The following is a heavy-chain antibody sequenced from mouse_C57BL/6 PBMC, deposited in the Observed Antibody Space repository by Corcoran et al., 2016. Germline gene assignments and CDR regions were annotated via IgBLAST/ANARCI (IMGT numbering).Heavy chain of an antibody. CDR3: ARSQLYYGSSWGYAMDY. J-gene: IGHJ4*01. CDR1: GYTFTDYY. D-gene: IGHD1-1*01. CDR2: INPNNGGT. V-gene: IGHV1-26*01. Sequence: EVQLQQSGPELVKPGASVKISCKASGYTFTDYYMNWVKQSHGKSLEWIGDINPNNGGTSYNQKFKGKATLTVDKSSSTAYMELRSLTSEDSAGYYCARSQLYYGSSWGYAMDYWGQGTSVTVSS.